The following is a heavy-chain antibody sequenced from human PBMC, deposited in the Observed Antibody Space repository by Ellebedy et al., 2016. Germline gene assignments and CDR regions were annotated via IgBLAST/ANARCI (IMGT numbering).Heavy chain of an antibody. CDR2: ISSSSSTI. CDR1: GFTFSSYS. Sequence: GGSLRLXXAASGFTFSSYSMNWVRQAPGKGLEWVSYISSSSSTIYYADSVKGRFTISRDNAKNSLYLQMNSLRAEDTAVYYCAKSGIAAAGTFDYWGQGTLVTVSS. D-gene: IGHD6-13*01. J-gene: IGHJ4*02. V-gene: IGHV3-48*01. CDR3: AKSGIAAAGTFDY.